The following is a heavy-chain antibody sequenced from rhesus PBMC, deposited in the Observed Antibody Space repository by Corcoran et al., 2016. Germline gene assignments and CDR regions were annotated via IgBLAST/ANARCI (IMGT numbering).Heavy chain of an antibody. J-gene: IGHJ4*01. CDR1: GYTFTDYY. V-gene: IGHV1-138*01. CDR3: IRGGYGTVVDY. Sequence: QVPLVQSGAEVKKPGSSVTVSCWTSGYTFTDYYITWVRQAPGQGLEWMGEINTKTGGADFAQKFQGRIIMTRDTSTSTADMKLTSLTSEDTAIYDCIRGGYGTVVDYWGQGVLVTVSS. CDR2: INTKTGGA. D-gene: IGHD4-29*01.